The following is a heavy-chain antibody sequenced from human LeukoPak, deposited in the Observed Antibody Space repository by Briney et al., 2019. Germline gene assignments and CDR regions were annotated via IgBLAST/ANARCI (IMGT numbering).Heavy chain of an antibody. V-gene: IGHV3-7*03. CDR1: GFTFSSYA. CDR3: ARRRDFIDY. Sequence: PGGSLRLSCAASGFTFSSYAMHWVRQAPGKGLEWVANIKEDGTTIYYVDSVKGRFTISRDNAKNSLYLQMNSLRAEDTAVYYCARRRDFIDYWGQGTLVTVSS. J-gene: IGHJ4*02. D-gene: IGHD3/OR15-3a*01. CDR2: IKEDGTTI.